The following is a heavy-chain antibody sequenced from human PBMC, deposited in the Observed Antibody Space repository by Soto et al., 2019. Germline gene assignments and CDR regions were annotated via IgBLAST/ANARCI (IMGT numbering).Heavy chain of an antibody. CDR1: GFTFSNAW. J-gene: IGHJ4*02. Sequence: EVQLVESGGGLVKPGGSLRLSCAASGFTFSNAWMSWVRQAPGKGLEWVGRIKSRADGGTADHAAPVKGRFAISRDDSKNTLYLQMNSLKIEDTAVYYCATLGGNLGAFDYWGQGTLVTVSS. V-gene: IGHV3-15*01. CDR3: ATLGGNLGAFDY. D-gene: IGHD3-16*01. CDR2: IKSRADGGTA.